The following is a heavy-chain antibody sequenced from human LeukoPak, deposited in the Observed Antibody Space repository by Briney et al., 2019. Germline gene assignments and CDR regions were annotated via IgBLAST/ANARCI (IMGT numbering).Heavy chain of an antibody. Sequence: SETLSLTCSVSGGSITSYYWSWIRQPPGKGLEWIGTIYYSGSTYYNPSLKSRVTISVDTSKNLFSLKLSSVTAADTAVYYCARHRIAAADDAFEIWGQGTMVTVSS. V-gene: IGHV4-39*01. CDR2: IYYSGST. J-gene: IGHJ3*02. D-gene: IGHD6-13*01. CDR3: ARHRIAAADDAFEI. CDR1: GGSITSYY.